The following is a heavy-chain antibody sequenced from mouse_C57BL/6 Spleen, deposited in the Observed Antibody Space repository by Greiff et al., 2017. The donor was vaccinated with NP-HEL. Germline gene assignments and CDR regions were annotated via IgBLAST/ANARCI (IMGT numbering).Heavy chain of an antibody. CDR3: AREGYGSTCAMDY. V-gene: IGHV1-22*01. CDR1: GYTFTDYN. Sequence: EVQLQQSGPELVKPGASVKMSCKASGYTFTDYNMHWVKQSHGKSLEWIGYINPNNGGTSYNQKFKGKATLTVNKSSSTAYMELRSLTSEDSAVYYCAREGYGSTCAMDYWGQGTSVTVSS. D-gene: IGHD1-1*01. CDR2: INPNNGGT. J-gene: IGHJ4*01.